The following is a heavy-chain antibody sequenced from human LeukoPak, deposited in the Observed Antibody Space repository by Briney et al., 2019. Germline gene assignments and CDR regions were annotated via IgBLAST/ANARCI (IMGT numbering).Heavy chain of an antibody. Sequence: GGSLRLSCAASGFTFSDYYRSWIRQAPGKGLEWVSYISSSGSTTYYADSVKGRFTISRDNAENSLYLQMNNLRDEDTALYYCVSGYYYGSGRGPYWGQGTLVTVPS. CDR3: VSGYYYGSGRGPY. V-gene: IGHV3-11*04. D-gene: IGHD3-10*01. J-gene: IGHJ4*02. CDR2: ISSSGSTT. CDR1: GFTFSDYY.